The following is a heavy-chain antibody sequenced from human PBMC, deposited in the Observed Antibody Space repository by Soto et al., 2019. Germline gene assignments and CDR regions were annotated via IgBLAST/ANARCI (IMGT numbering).Heavy chain of an antibody. CDR3: AKNANSGPGSQSFDY. D-gene: IGHD3-10*01. J-gene: IGHJ4*02. Sequence: LRLSCAASGFTFSSYSMSWVRQAPGKGLEWVSGFRSSGDGGTTYYADSVKGRFTISRDNSKNTLFLQMNSLRAEDTAIYYCAKNANSGPGSQSFDYWGQGPLVTVSS. CDR2: FRSSGDGGTT. CDR1: GFTFSSYS. V-gene: IGHV3-23*01.